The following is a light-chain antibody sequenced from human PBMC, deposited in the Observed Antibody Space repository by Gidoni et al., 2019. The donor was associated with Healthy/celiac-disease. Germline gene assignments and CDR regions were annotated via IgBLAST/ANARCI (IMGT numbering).Light chain of an antibody. V-gene: IGKV3-11*01. CDR3: QQRSNWPPTLT. CDR1: QSVSSY. Sequence: IVLTQSPATLSLSPGERATLSCSASQSVSSYLAWYQPKPGQAPRLLIYDASNRATGIPARFSGSGSGTDFTLTISSLEPEDFAVYYCQQRSNWPPTLTFGGGTKVEIK. J-gene: IGKJ4*01. CDR2: DAS.